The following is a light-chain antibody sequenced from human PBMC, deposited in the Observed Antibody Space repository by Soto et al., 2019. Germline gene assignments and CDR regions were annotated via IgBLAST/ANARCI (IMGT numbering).Light chain of an antibody. CDR3: QQYHSYWT. J-gene: IGKJ1*01. CDR1: QNIRSR. V-gene: IGKV1-5*01. CDR2: DAC. Sequence: DIQMTQSPSSLSASVGDRVTSTCRASQNIRSRLAWFQQKPGKAPKLLIYDACSLESRVPQRFSGSGSGTEFTLTIRSLQTDDFSTYYCQQYHSYWTFGQGTKVDI.